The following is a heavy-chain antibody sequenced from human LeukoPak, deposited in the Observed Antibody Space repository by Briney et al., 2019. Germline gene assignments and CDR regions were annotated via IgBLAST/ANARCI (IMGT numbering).Heavy chain of an antibody. D-gene: IGHD2-15*01. V-gene: IGHV4-4*07. J-gene: IGHJ4*02. Sequence: SETLSLTCTVSGDSISSYHWSWIRLPAGKGLEWIGHFYTTGNTNYNPSLKSRVTISVDTSKNQFSLKLSSVTAADAAVYYCARASYCSGGSCYSSGFDYWGQGTLVTVSS. CDR1: GDSISSYH. CDR2: FYTTGNT. CDR3: ARASYCSGGSCYSSGFDY.